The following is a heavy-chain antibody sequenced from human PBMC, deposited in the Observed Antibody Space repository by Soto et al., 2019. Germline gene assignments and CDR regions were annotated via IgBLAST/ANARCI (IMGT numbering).Heavy chain of an antibody. J-gene: IGHJ4*02. V-gene: IGHV4-61*01. D-gene: IGHD4-17*01. CDR1: GGSVRSGSFY. Sequence: ETLSLTCTVSGGSVRSGSFYWSWIRQPPGKGLEWIGYIYYTGTTNYNPSLKSRVTISVDTSKNQFSLKLRSVTPADTAVFYCARTYDYGDTMGFDYWGRGTLVTVSS. CDR2: IYYTGTT. CDR3: ARTYDYGDTMGFDY.